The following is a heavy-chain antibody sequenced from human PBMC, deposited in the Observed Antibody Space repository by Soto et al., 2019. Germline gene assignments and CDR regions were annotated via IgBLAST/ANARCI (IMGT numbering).Heavy chain of an antibody. D-gene: IGHD2-15*01. J-gene: IGHJ4*02. CDR2: INHSGST. V-gene: IGHV4-34*01. Sequence: QVQLQQWGAGLLKPSETLSLTCAVYGGSFSGYYWSWIRQPPGKGLEWIGEINHSGSTNYNPSLKRRVTISVDTSKNQFSLKLSSVTAADTAVYYCARAPIVVVVAATLPNYFDYWGQGTLVTVSS. CDR3: ARAPIVVVVAATLPNYFDY. CDR1: GGSFSGYY.